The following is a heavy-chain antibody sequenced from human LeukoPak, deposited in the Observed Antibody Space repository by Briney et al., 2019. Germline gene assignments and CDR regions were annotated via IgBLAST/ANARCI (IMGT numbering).Heavy chain of an antibody. V-gene: IGHV4-4*02. CDR2: IYHSGST. J-gene: IGHJ6*02. CDR3: AREGIVVVTAIHYYYYYGMDV. Sequence: SETLSLTCAVSGGSISSSNWWSWVRQPPGKGLEWIGEIYHSGSTNYNPSLKSRVTISVDKSKNQFSLKLSSVTAADTAVYYCAREGIVVVTAIHYYYYYGMDVWGQGTTVTVSS. CDR1: GGSISSSNW. D-gene: IGHD2-21*02.